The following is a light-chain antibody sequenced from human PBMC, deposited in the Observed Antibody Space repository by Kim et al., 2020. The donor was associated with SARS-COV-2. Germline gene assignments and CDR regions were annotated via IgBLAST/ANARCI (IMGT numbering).Light chain of an antibody. CDR2: MAS. Sequence: LSASVGDRVTITCRASQSISRWLAWYQQKPGKAPKLLIYMASSLDSGVSSRFSGSTSGTEFTLTISSLQPHDVATYYCQQYRTYWTFGQGTKVDIK. CDR1: QSISRW. J-gene: IGKJ1*01. CDR3: QQYRTYWT. V-gene: IGKV1-5*03.